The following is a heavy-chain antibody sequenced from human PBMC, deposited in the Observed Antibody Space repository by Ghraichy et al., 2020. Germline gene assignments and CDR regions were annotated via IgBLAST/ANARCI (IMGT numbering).Heavy chain of an antibody. CDR1: GFSFDHHN. D-gene: IGHD3-16*01. V-gene: IGHV3-21*01. Sequence: GESLNISCVASGFSFDHHNMNWVRQAPGRGLESLSSISSSSVYIYYADSVKGRFTISRDNAKNSLYLQMTDLRAEDTAVYYCARLQNVGLGAYNPSGGLDVWGQGATVTVSS. J-gene: IGHJ6*02. CDR2: ISSSSVYI. CDR3: ARLQNVGLGAYNPSGGLDV.